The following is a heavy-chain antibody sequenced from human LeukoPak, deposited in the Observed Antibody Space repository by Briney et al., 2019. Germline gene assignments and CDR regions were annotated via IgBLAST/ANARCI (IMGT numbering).Heavy chain of an antibody. V-gene: IGHV7-4-1*02. D-gene: IGHD2-2*01. CDR2: INTNTGNP. CDR1: GYTFTSYA. CDR3: ASLTAADTLNFDY. J-gene: IGHJ4*02. Sequence: GASVEVSCKASGYTFTSYAMNWVRQAPGQGLEWMGWINTNTGNPTYAQGFTGRFVFSLDTSVSTAYLQISSLKAEDTAVYYCASLTAADTLNFDYWGQGTLVTVSS.